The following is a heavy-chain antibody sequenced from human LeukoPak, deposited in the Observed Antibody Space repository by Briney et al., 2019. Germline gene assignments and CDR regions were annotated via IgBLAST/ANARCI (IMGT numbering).Heavy chain of an antibody. V-gene: IGHV3-30*02. CDR1: GFSFSNYG. J-gene: IGHJ3*02. CDR3: ARDSLGAFDI. D-gene: IGHD3-16*01. Sequence: GGSLRLSCAASGFSFSNYGIHWVRRAPGKGLEWVAFIRYDGINKFYVDSVKGRFTISRDNSKNTVYLQMNSLRVEDTAVYYCARDSLGAFDIWGQGTMVTVSS. CDR2: IRYDGINK.